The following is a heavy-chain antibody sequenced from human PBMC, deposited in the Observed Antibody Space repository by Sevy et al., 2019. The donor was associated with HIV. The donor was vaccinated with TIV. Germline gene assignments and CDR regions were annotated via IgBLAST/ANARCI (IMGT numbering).Heavy chain of an antibody. J-gene: IGHJ6*02. CDR1: GFTFSSYS. D-gene: IGHD1-20*01. CDR2: ITSGSSFI. V-gene: IGHV3-21*01. Sequence: LSLTCAASGFTFSSYSMNWVRQAPGRGLEWVSSITSGSSFIFYAGSVKGRFTISRDNAKNSLYLQMNGLRAEDTAVYYCARPTSGMSEYEPLDNARFYGMDVWGPGTTVTVSS. CDR3: ARPTSGMSEYEPLDNARFYGMDV.